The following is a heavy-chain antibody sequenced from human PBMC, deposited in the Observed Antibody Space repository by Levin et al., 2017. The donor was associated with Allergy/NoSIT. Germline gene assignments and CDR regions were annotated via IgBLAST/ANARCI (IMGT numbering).Heavy chain of an antibody. CDR3: ARLGYSDYGSHYFDY. CDR2: IWYDGSNK. V-gene: IGHV3-33*01. CDR1: GFTFSSYG. Sequence: GGSLRLSCAASGFTFSSYGMHWVRQAPGKGLEWVAVIWYDGSNKYYADSVKGRFTISRDNFKNTVYLQMNSLRGEDTAVYYCARLGYSDYGSHYFDYWGQGTLVTVSS. D-gene: IGHD5-12*01. J-gene: IGHJ4*02.